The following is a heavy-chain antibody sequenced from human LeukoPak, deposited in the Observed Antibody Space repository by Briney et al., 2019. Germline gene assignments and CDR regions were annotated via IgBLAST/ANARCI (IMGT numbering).Heavy chain of an antibody. D-gene: IGHD2-15*01. J-gene: IGHJ4*02. CDR1: GGSISSYY. Sequence: SETLSLTCTVSGGSISSYYWSWIRQPPGKGLEWIGYIYYSGSTNYNPSLKSRVTISVDTSKNKFSLKLSSVTAADTAVYYCARQGCTGGSCWYFDYWGQGTLATVSS. CDR2: IYYSGST. V-gene: IGHV4-59*08. CDR3: ARQGCTGGSCWYFDY.